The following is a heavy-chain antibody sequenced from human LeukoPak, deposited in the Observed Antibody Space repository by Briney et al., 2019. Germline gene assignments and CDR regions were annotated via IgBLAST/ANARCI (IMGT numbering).Heavy chain of an antibody. CDR2: IYTSGST. CDR3: AGRVRVGATPQYYFDY. D-gene: IGHD1-26*01. Sequence: SETLSLTCTVSGGSISSYYWSWIRQPPGKGLEWIGYIYTSGSTNYNPSLKSRVTISVDTSKNQFSLKLSSVTAADTAVYYCAGRVRVGATPQYYFDYWGQGTLVTVSS. J-gene: IGHJ4*02. V-gene: IGHV4-4*09. CDR1: GGSISSYY.